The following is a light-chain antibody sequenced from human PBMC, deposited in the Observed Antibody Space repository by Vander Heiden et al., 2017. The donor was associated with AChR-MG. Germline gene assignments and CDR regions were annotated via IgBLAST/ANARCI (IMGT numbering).Light chain of an antibody. V-gene: IGKV1-27*01. CDR1: QAISNF. Sequence: DIQMTQSPSSLSASVGDRVTISCRASQAISNFLAWYQQKPGKVPKLLIFAASTLQSGVPSRFSGSGSGTDFTLTISSLQPEDVATYYCQQYNSAPFTFGPGTKMDIK. CDR2: AAS. CDR3: QQYNSAPFT. J-gene: IGKJ3*01.